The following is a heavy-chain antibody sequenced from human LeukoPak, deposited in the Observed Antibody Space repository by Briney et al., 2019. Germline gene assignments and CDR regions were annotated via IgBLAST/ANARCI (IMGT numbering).Heavy chain of an antibody. CDR3: AREYYGSGTFSAYYYYYMDV. CDR2: IYSGGST. D-gene: IGHD3-10*01. CDR1: GFAVSSNY. V-gene: IGHV3-66*02. J-gene: IGHJ6*03. Sequence: PGGSLRLSCAASGFAVSSNYMSWVRQAPGKGLEWVSVIYSGGSTYYADSVKGRFTISRDNSKNTLYLQMNSVRAEDTAVYYCAREYYGSGTFSAYYYYYMDVWGKGTTVTVSS.